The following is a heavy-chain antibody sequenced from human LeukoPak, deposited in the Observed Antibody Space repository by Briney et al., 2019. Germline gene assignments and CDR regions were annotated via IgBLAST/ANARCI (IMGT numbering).Heavy chain of an antibody. D-gene: IGHD6-6*01. CDR1: GGSISSSSYY. V-gene: IGHV4-39*07. CDR2: IYYSGST. CDR3: ARDSSSPRVKYFQH. Sequence: SETLSLTCTVSGGSISSSSYYWGWIRQPPGKGLEWIGSIYYSGSTNYNPSLKSRVTISVDTSKNQFSLKLSSVTAADTAVYYCARDSSSPRVKYFQHWGQGTLVTVSS. J-gene: IGHJ1*01.